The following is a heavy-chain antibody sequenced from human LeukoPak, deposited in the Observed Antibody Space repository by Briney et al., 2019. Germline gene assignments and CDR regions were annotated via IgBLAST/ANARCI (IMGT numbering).Heavy chain of an antibody. CDR1: GYTFTSYG. D-gene: IGHD2-15*01. CDR2: ISAYNGNT. CDR3: ARDVPTLPWWPFDY. Sequence: ASVKVSCKASGYTFTSYGISWVRQAPGQGLEWMGWISAYNGNTNYAQKLQGRVTMTTDTSTSTAYMELRSLRSDDTAVYYCARDVPTLPWWPFDYWGQGTLVTVSS. V-gene: IGHV1-18*01. J-gene: IGHJ4*02.